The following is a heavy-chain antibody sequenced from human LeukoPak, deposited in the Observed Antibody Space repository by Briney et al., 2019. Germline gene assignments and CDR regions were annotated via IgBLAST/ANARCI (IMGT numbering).Heavy chain of an antibody. D-gene: IGHD3-10*01. CDR3: AMADYYGSGSYYNGSVDY. CDR1: GGTFSSYA. J-gene: IGHJ4*02. CDR2: IIPILGIA. V-gene: IGHV1-69*04. Sequence: SVKVSCKASGGTFSSYAISWVRQAPGQGLEWMGRIIPILGIANYAQKFQGRVTITADKSTGTAYMELSSLRSEDTAVYYCAMADYYGSGSYYNGSVDYWGQGTLVTVSS.